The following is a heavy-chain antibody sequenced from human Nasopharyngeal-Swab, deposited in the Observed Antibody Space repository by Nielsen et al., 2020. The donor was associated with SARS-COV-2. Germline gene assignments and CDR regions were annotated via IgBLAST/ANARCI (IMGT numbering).Heavy chain of an antibody. J-gene: IGHJ4*02. Sequence: GGSLRLSCAASGFTFSSYAMSRVRQAPGKGLEWVSAISGSGGSTYYADSVKGRFTISRDNSKNTLYLQMNSLRAEDTAVYYCATPGYSSGWFIGHLGYWGQGTLVTVSS. V-gene: IGHV3-23*01. CDR3: ATPGYSSGWFIGHLGY. CDR2: ISGSGGST. D-gene: IGHD6-19*01. CDR1: GFTFSSYA.